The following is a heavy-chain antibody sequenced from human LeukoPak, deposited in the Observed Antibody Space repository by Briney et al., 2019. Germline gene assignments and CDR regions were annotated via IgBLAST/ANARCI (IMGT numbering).Heavy chain of an antibody. V-gene: IGHV3-7*01. D-gene: IGHD5-12*01. CDR3: ARVRGDGYDLLFDY. CDR1: GFTFSSYW. Sequence: PGGSLRLSCAASGFTFSSYWMSWVRQAPGKGLEWVANIKQDGSEKYYVDSVKGRFTISRDNAKNSLYLQMNSLRAEDTAAYYCARVRGDGYDLLFDYWGQGTLVAVSS. CDR2: IKQDGSEK. J-gene: IGHJ4*02.